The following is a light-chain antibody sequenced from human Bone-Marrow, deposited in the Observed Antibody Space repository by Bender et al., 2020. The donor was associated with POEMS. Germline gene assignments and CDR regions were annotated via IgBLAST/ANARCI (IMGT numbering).Light chain of an antibody. Sequence: QSALTQPPSASGSPGQSVTISCTGTSSDVGAYKYVSWYQHHPGKAPKLMIYEVSKRPSGVPDRFSGSKAGDTASLTVSGLQAEDDADYYCSSYGGNNYFLVIFGGGTKLTVL. CDR3: SSYGGNNYFLVI. CDR2: EVS. CDR1: SSDVGAYKY. V-gene: IGLV2-8*01. J-gene: IGLJ2*01.